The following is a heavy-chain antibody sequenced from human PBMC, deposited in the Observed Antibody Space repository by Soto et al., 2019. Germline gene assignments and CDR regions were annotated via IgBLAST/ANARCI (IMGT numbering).Heavy chain of an antibody. V-gene: IGHV4-61*01. Sequence: SETLSLTCTVSGGSVSSGSYYWSWIRQPPGKGLEWIGYIYYSGSTTYNPSLRSRVTISVDTSKNHFSLKLSSVTAADTAVYYCARGGSSDYGDYWGQGTLVTVSS. CDR2: IYYSGST. CDR3: ARGGSSDYGDY. J-gene: IGHJ4*02. CDR1: GGSVSSGSYY. D-gene: IGHD1-26*01.